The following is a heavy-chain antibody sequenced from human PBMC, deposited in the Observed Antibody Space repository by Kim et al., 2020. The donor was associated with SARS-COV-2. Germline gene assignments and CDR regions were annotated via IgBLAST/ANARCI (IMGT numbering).Heavy chain of an antibody. V-gene: IGHV4-4*07. D-gene: IGHD2-21*01. CDR3: ARDSVAPNNWFDP. Sequence: ETLSLTCTVSGSSIRNYYWNWVRQPAGKGLEWIGRIYSSGSTNYNPSLLSRVTMSVDTSKNQFSLRLTSVTAADTAVYYCARDSVAPNNWFDPWGQGTLVTVSS. J-gene: IGHJ5*02. CDR2: IYSSGST. CDR1: GSSIRNYY.